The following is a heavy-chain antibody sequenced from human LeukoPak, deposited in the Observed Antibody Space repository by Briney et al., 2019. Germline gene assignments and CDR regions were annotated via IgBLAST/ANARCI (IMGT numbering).Heavy chain of an antibody. CDR1: GFTVSSNY. V-gene: IGHV3-66*01. CDR2: IYSGGST. CDR3: TTKRGYSYGYAD. J-gene: IGHJ4*02. Sequence: GGSLRLSCAASGFTVSSNYMSWVRQAPGKGLEWLSVIYSGGSTYYADSVKGRFTISRDNSKNTLYLQMNSLRAEDTAVYYCTTKRGYSYGYADWGQGTLVTISS. D-gene: IGHD5-18*01.